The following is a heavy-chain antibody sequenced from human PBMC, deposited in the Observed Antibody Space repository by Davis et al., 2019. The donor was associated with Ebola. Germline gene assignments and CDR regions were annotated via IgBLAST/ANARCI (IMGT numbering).Heavy chain of an antibody. CDR3: ANVDYSGNSGFDY. V-gene: IGHV3-23*01. Sequence: GGSLRLSCAASGFTFSSYAMSWVRQAPGKGLEWVSAISGSGGSTYYADSVKGRFTISRDNSKNTLYLQMNSLKAEDTTVYYCANVDYSGNSGFDYWGQGTLVTVSS. CDR2: ISGSGGST. D-gene: IGHD4-23*01. J-gene: IGHJ4*02. CDR1: GFTFSSYA.